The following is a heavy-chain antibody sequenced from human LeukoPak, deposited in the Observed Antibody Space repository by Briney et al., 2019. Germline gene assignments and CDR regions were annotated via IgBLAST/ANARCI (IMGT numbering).Heavy chain of an antibody. CDR2: IYHSGST. Sequence: SETLSLTCAVSGYSISSGYYWGWIRQPPGKGLEWIGSIYHSGSTYYNPSLKSRVTISVDTSKNQFSLKLSSVTAADTAAYYCARQDFWSGYYLNWGQGTLVTVSS. CDR3: ARQDFWSGYYLN. CDR1: GYSISSGYY. J-gene: IGHJ4*02. V-gene: IGHV4-38-2*01. D-gene: IGHD3-3*01.